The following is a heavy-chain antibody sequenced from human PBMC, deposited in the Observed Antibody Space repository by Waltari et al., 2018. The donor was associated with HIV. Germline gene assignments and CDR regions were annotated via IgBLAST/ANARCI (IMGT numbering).Heavy chain of an antibody. CDR1: GYTFPSHG. Sequence: VQLVPSGAAVKKPGASVNVSCKASGYTFPSHGISWVRQAPGQGLEWMGWISAYNGNTNYAQKLQGRVTMTTDTSTSTAYMELRSLRSDDTAVYYCARDISSGSWGTFDIWGQGTMVTVSS. D-gene: IGHD6-19*01. CDR2: ISAYNGNT. V-gene: IGHV1-18*01. J-gene: IGHJ3*02. CDR3: ARDISSGSWGTFDI.